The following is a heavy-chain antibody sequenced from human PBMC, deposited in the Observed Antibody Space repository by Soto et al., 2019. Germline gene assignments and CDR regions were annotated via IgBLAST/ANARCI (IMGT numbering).Heavy chain of an antibody. CDR1: GFIFDDYG. D-gene: IGHD3-10*01. CDR3: TRVGDPLVRGVIDVLADHLYGMAV. Sequence: EVQLVESGGGVVRPGESLRLSCAASGFIFDDYGMSWVRQAPGKGLEWVAGIHWDSGRTGYEDSVKGRFTISRDNAKNSLYLQMNNLRAEDPALYYRTRVGDPLVRGVIDVLADHLYGMAVWGQGTTVTASS. J-gene: IGHJ6*02. V-gene: IGHV3-20*04. CDR2: IHWDSGRT.